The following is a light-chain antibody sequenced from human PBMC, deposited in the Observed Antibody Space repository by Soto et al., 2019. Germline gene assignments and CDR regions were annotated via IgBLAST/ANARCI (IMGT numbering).Light chain of an antibody. V-gene: IGKV1-5*03. Sequence: DIQMTQSPSTLSASVGDRVTTTCRASQSISSWLAWYPQKPGKAPKLLIYQASALESGVPSRFSGSGSGTEFTLTITCLQTDDFATYYCQQYNSYPVTFGGGTRVEIK. CDR3: QQYNSYPVT. CDR2: QAS. CDR1: QSISSW. J-gene: IGKJ4*01.